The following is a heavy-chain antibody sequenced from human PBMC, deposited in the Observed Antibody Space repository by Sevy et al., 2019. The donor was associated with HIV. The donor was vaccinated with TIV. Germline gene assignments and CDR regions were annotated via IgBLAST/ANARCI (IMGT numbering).Heavy chain of an antibody. CDR3: AREEITGFDY. D-gene: IGHD3-16*01. J-gene: IGHJ4*02. V-gene: IGHV3-23*01. Sequence: WGSLRLSCAASGFIFRTYAMTWVRQAPGKGLEWVSTISAGGGSVYYADSVKGRFTISRDNSNNRLYLQMNTLRAEDTAVYSCAREEITGFDYWGRGTLVTVSS. CDR1: GFIFRTYA. CDR2: ISAGGGSV.